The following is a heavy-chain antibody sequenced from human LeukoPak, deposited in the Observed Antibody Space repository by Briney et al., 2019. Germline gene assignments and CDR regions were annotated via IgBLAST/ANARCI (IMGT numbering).Heavy chain of an antibody. V-gene: IGHV1-46*01. J-gene: IGHJ6*03. D-gene: IGHD5-18*01. Sequence: ASVKVSCKASGYTFTSYYMHWVRQAPGQGLEWMGIINPSGGSTSYAQKFQGRVTMTRDMSTSTVYMELSSLRSEDTAVYYCARSPKWGYSYGYYMDVWGKGTTVTVSS. CDR3: ARSPKWGYSYGYYMDV. CDR1: GYTFTSYY. CDR2: INPSGGST.